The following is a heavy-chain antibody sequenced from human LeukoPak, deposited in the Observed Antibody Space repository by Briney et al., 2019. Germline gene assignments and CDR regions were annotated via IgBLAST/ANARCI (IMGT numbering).Heavy chain of an antibody. V-gene: IGHV1-69*04. J-gene: IGHJ4*02. Sequence: GASVKVSCKASGGTFSSYAISRVRQAPGQGLEWMGRIIPILGIANYAQKFQGRVTITADKSTSTAYMELSSLRSEDTAVYYCARERRRGYSYGYSVDYWGQGTLVTVSS. CDR2: IIPILGIA. D-gene: IGHD5-18*01. CDR1: GGTFSSYA. CDR3: ARERRRGYSYGYSVDY.